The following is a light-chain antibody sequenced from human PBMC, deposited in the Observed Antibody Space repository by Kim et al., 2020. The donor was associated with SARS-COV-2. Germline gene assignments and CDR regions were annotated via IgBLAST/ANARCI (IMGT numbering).Light chain of an antibody. CDR2: SNN. J-gene: IGLJ3*02. CDR1: SSNIGSNY. Sequence: GQRVTIYCSGSSSNIGSNYVYWYQQLPGTAPKLLIYSNNQRPSGVPDRFSGSKSGTSASLAISGLRSEDEADYYCAAWDDSLSGRVFGGGTQLTVL. CDR3: AAWDDSLSGRV. V-gene: IGLV1-47*02.